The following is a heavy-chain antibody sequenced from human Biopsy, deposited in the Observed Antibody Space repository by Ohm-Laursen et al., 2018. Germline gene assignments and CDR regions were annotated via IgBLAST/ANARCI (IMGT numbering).Heavy chain of an antibody. CDR1: GLSFSDYH. CDR2: ISGGGTI. V-gene: IGHV3-11*01. CDR3: ARDTRWSPYSMDV. Sequence: SLRLSCAAAGLSFSDYHMRWIRQAPGRGLEWVSYISGGGTIYYGDSMKGRVTISGDNAKNSLYLQMHSLRAEDTAVYYCARDTRWSPYSMDVWGQGTTVTVSS. J-gene: IGHJ6*02. D-gene: IGHD4-23*01.